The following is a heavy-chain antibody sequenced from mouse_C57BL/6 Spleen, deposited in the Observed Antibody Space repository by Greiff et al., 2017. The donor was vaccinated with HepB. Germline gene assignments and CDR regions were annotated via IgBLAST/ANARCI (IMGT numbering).Heavy chain of an antibody. Sequence: VQLQQSGAELARPGASVKMSCKASGYTFTSYTMHWVKQRPGQGLEWIGYINPSSGYTKYNQKFKDKATLTADKSSSTAYMQLSSLTSEDSAVYYCAGDWERAMDYWGQGTSVTVSS. CDR2: INPSSGYT. V-gene: IGHV1-4*01. J-gene: IGHJ4*01. CDR1: GYTFTSYT. CDR3: AGDWERAMDY. D-gene: IGHD4-1*01.